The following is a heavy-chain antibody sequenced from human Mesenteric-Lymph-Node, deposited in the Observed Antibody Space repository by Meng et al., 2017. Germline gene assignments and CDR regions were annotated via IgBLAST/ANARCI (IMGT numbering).Heavy chain of an antibody. CDR1: GYSISSGYY. Sequence: GSLRLSCAVSGYSISSGYYWGWIRQSPGEGLEWLGSINHSGSTYYNAALESRVTISVDTSKNQFSLKLSSMTAADTAVYYCARFSSAKTGPDYWGHG. V-gene: IGHV4-38-2*01. CDR2: INHSGST. J-gene: IGHJ4*01. CDR3: ARFSSAKTGPDY.